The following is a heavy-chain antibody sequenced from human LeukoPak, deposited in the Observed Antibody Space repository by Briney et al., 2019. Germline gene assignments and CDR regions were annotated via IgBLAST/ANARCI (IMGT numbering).Heavy chain of an antibody. CDR1: GGTFSDYV. V-gene: IGHV1-69*06. J-gene: IGHJ4*02. D-gene: IGHD3-3*01. CDR3: VRDRSLSDNFWSGYSKYYFDY. CDR2: IIPIFGTT. Sequence: SVKVSCKASGGTFSDYVISWVRQAPGQGLEWMGSIIPIFGTTNYAQRFQDRVTFTADKSTGSAYIELRGLRSEDTAVYYCVRDRSLSDNFWSGYSKYYFDYWGQGTLLTVSS.